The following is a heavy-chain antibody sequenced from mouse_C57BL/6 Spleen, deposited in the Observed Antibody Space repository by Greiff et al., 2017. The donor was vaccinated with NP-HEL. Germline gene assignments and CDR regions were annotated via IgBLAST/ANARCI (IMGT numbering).Heavy chain of an antibody. V-gene: IGHV1-50*01. CDR2: IDPSDSYT. J-gene: IGHJ3*01. D-gene: IGHD2-4*01. CDR3: ASWLYDYETAY. CDR1: GYTFTNYW. Sequence: QVQLKQPGAELVKPGASVKLSCKASGYTFTNYWMQWVKQRPGQGLEWIGEIDPSDSYTNYNQKFKGKATLTVDTSSIPAYMQLSSLTSEDSAVYYCASWLYDYETAYWGQGTLVTVSA.